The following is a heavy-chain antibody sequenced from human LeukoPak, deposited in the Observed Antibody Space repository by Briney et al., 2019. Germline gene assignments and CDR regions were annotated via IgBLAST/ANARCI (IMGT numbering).Heavy chain of an antibody. Sequence: SETLSLTCTVSGGSITSINWWNWVRQAPGKGLEWIGETHHNGNTNYNPSLKSRISISVDTSKMQVSLKLSSVTAADTAVYYCARQLWSSYSMDVWGQGTTVTVSS. V-gene: IGHV4-4*02. D-gene: IGHD3-10*01. CDR1: GGSITSINW. J-gene: IGHJ6*02. CDR3: ARQLWSSYSMDV. CDR2: THHNGNT.